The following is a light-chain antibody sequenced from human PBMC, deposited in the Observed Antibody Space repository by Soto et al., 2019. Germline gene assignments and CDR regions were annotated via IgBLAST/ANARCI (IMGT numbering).Light chain of an antibody. Sequence: DIQMTQSPSTLSASVGDRVSISCRASQSLDKWLAWYQQKPGEAPKLLVSDASNLESGVSSRFTGSGSGTEFTLTIISLQPDDFATYYCQQYTRYPYTFGQGTKVDIK. CDR2: DAS. CDR1: QSLDKW. V-gene: IGKV1-5*01. CDR3: QQYTRYPYT. J-gene: IGKJ2*01.